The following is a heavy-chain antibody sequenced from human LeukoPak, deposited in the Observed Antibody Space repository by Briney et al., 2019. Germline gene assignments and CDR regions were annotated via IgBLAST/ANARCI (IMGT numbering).Heavy chain of an antibody. CDR2: IYSGGST. CDR1: GFSVGSNY. D-gene: IGHD3-22*01. CDR3: ARGLFLSGYLDAFDI. Sequence: GGSLRLSCAASGFSVGSNYMTWVRQAPGKGLEWVSLIYSGGSTYYADSVKGRCTISRDNSKNTLYLQMNSLRVEDTAVYYCARGLFLSGYLDAFDIWGQGTVVTVSS. J-gene: IGHJ3*02. V-gene: IGHV3-66*01.